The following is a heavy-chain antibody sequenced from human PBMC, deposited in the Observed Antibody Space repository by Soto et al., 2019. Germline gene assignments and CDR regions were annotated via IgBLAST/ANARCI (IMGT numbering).Heavy chain of an antibody. CDR2: ISSSSSYI. D-gene: IGHD5-18*01. CDR1: GFTFSSYS. CDR3: ARDQGIQLWLRGMDV. V-gene: IGHV3-21*01. J-gene: IGHJ6*02. Sequence: ESLKISCAASGFTFSSYSMNWVRQAPGKGLEWVSSISSSSSYIYYADSVKGRFTISRDNAKNSLYLQMNSLRAEDTAVYYCARDQGIQLWLRGMDVWGQGTTVTVSS.